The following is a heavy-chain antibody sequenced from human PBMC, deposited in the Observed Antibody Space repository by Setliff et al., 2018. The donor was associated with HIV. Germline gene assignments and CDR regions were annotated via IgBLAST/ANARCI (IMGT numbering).Heavy chain of an antibody. Sequence: SETLSLTCTVSGGSISSGIYYWSWIRQPAGKGLEWIGHIYTSGSTNYNPYLKSRVTISVDTSKTQFSLRLNSLTATDTALYYCARASVGATGLYAFDIWGQGTVVTVSS. CDR1: GGSISSGIYY. D-gene: IGHD1-26*01. CDR3: ARASVGATGLYAFDI. J-gene: IGHJ3*02. CDR2: IYTSGST. V-gene: IGHV4-61*09.